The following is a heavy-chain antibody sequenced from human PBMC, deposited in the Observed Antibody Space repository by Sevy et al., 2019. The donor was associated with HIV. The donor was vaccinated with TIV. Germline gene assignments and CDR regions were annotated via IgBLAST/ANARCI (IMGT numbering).Heavy chain of an antibody. CDR1: GYTLTELS. CDR2: FDPEDGET. CDR3: ATGGGITGTSDYYYYMDV. Sequence: ASVKVSCKVSGYTLTELSMHWVRQAPGKGLEWMGGFDPEDGETIYAQKFQGRVTMTEDTSTDTAYMELSSPRSEDTAVYYCATGGGITGTSDYYYYMDVWGKGTTVTVSS. J-gene: IGHJ6*03. V-gene: IGHV1-24*01. D-gene: IGHD1-20*01.